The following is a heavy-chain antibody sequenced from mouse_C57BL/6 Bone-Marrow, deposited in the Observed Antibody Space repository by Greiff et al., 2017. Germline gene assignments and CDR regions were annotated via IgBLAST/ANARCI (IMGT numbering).Heavy chain of an antibody. CDR1: GFTFSDYG. CDR2: ISSGSSTI. D-gene: IGHD4-1*01. J-gene: IGHJ3*01. Sequence: EVKLMESGGGLVKPGGSLKLSCAASGFTFSDYGMHWVRQAPEKGLEWVAYISSGSSTIYYADTVKGRFTISRDNAKNTLFLQMTSLRSEDTDMYYCANLGSWFAYWCEVTLATVSA. CDR3: ANLGSWFAY. V-gene: IGHV5-17*01.